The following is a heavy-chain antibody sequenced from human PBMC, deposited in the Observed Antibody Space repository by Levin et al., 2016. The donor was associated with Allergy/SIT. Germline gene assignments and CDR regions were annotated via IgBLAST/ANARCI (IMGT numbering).Heavy chain of an antibody. Sequence: GESLKISCEASGFTFNSYGMHWVRQAPGKGLEWVAFIRDDGIEKYYADSVKGRFTISRDNSKNSLYLQMNSLRHEDTAVYYCSKDILVVMSTRSPNYYSMDVWGQGTTVAVSS. CDR3: SKDILVVMSTRSPNYYSMDV. D-gene: IGHD2-8*02. V-gene: IGHV3-30*02. J-gene: IGHJ6*02. CDR1: GFTFNSYG. CDR2: IRDDGIEK.